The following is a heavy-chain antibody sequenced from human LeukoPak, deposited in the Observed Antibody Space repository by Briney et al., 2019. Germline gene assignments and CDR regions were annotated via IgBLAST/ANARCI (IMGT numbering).Heavy chain of an antibody. V-gene: IGHV3-7*01. CDR1: GFTFSSYW. Sequence: PGGSLRLSCAASGFTFSSYWMSWVRQAPGKGLEWVANIEQDGSEKYYVDSVKGRFTISRDNAKNSLYLQMNSLRAEDTAVYYCASPGVRRERLDYWGQGTLVTVSS. J-gene: IGHJ4*02. D-gene: IGHD3-10*01. CDR3: ASPGVRRERLDY. CDR2: IEQDGSEK.